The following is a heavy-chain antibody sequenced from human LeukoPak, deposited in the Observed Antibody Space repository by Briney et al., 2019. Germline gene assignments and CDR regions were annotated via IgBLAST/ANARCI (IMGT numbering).Heavy chain of an antibody. CDR1: GFTFTSYA. Sequence: PGGSLRLSCAASGFTFTSYAMRWVRQAPGKGLEWVSSIRYDGSNKYYADSVKGRFTISRDNSKNTLYLQMNSLRAEDTALYYCAKGGAYYYDSSGYYMDDYWGQGTLVTVSS. J-gene: IGHJ4*02. D-gene: IGHD3-22*01. CDR3: AKGGAYYYDSSGYYMDDY. V-gene: IGHV3-30*02. CDR2: IRYDGSNK.